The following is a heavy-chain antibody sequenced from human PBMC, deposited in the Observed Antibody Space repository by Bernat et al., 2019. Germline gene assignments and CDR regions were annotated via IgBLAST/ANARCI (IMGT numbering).Heavy chain of an antibody. CDR3: AHMRRYCSGGSCSHFDY. D-gene: IGHD2-15*01. V-gene: IGHV2-5*02. J-gene: IGHJ4*02. CDR1: GFSLSTSGMT. CDR2: IYWDDDE. Sequence: QITLKESGLTLVKPTQTLTLNCTFSGFSLSTSGMTVGWIRQPPGKALDWLALIYWDDDERYSPSLKTRLTITKDTSKNQVVLTMTSMDPVDTATYFCAHMRRYCSGGSCSHFDYWGQGTMVTVSP.